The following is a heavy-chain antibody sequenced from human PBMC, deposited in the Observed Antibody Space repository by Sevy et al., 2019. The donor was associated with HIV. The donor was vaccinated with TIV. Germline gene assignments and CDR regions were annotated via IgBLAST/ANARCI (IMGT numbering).Heavy chain of an antibody. CDR1: GDSVSSSTVA. D-gene: IGHD3-3*01. J-gene: IGHJ5*02. Sequence: SQTLSLTCVISGDSVSSSTVAWNWIRQSPSRGLEWLGRTYYRSKWYNDYALSVKGRIIISPDTSKNQFSLQLNSVTPEDTAVYYCARAITIFGLTIMLDPWGQGTLVTVSS. CDR3: ARAITIFGLTIMLDP. V-gene: IGHV6-1*01. CDR2: TYYRSKWYN.